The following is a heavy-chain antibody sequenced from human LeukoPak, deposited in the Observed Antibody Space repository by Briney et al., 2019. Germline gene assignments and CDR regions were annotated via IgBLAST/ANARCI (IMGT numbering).Heavy chain of an antibody. CDR1: GFTFSSYS. CDR2: ISSSSSYI. Sequence: GGSLRLSRAASGFTFSSYSMNWVRQAPGKGLEWVSSISSSSSYIYYADSVKGRFTISRDNAKNSLYLQMNSLRAEDTAVYYCARDCSSTSCYDYWGQGTLVTVSS. J-gene: IGHJ4*02. CDR3: ARDCSSTSCYDY. V-gene: IGHV3-21*01. D-gene: IGHD2-2*01.